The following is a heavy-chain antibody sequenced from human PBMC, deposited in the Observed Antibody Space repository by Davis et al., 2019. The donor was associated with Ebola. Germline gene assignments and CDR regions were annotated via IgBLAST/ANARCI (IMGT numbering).Heavy chain of an antibody. Sequence: AASVKVSCKASGYTFTSYYMHWVRQAPGQGLEWMGIINPSGGSTSYAQKFQGRVTMTRDTSTSTAYMELSSLRSEDTAVYYCATDTWGYYDSSGYYSLDYWGQGTLVTVSS. CDR1: GYTFTSYY. J-gene: IGHJ4*02. CDR2: INPSGGST. D-gene: IGHD3-22*01. CDR3: ATDTWGYYDSSGYYSLDY. V-gene: IGHV1-46*01.